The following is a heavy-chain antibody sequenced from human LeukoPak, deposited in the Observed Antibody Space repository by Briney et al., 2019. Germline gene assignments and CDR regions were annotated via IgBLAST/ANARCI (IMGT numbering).Heavy chain of an antibody. CDR1: RFSFSSHW. Sequence: GGSLGLSCAASRFSFSSHWMSWVRQAPGKGLEWVANIKQDGSEKYYVDSVKGRFTISRDNAKNSLYLQMNSLRAEDTAVYYCSGEMRGRRWGPLENWGQGTLVTVSS. CDR3: SGEMRGRRWGPLEN. J-gene: IGHJ4*02. V-gene: IGHV3-7*01. CDR2: IKQDGSEK. D-gene: IGHD1-1*01.